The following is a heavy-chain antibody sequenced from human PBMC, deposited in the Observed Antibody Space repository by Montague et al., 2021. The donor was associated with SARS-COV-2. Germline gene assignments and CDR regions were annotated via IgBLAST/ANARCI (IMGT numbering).Heavy chain of an antibody. V-gene: IGHV4-39*07. CDR2: IYYSGST. CDR1: GGSISSSSYY. Sequence: SETLSLTCTVSGGSISSSSYYWGWIRQPPGKGLEWIGSIYYSGSTYYNPSLKSRVTISVDTSKNQFSLKLSSVTAADTAVYYCARDQGYNWNYYYYDGRDVWGQGTTVTVSS. J-gene: IGHJ6*02. CDR3: ARDQGYNWNYYYYDGRDV. D-gene: IGHD1-20*01.